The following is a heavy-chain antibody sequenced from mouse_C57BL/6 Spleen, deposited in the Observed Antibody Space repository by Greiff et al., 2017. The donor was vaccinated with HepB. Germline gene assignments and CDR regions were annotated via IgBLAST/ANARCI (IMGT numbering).Heavy chain of an antibody. J-gene: IGHJ2*01. Sequence: QVQLQQSGAELVRPGTSVKVSCKASGYAFTNYLIEWVKQRPGQGLEWIGVINPVSGGTNYNEKFKGKATLTADKSSSTAYMQLSSLTSEDSAVYFCARKEGYDYDVPLYFDGWGQGTTLTVSS. CDR1: GYAFTNYL. CDR3: ARKEGYDYDVPLYFDG. CDR2: INPVSGGT. D-gene: IGHD2-4*01. V-gene: IGHV1-54*01.